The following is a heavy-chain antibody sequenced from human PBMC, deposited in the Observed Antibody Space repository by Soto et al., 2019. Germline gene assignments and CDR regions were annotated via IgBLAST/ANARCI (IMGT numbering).Heavy chain of an antibody. J-gene: IGHJ4*02. CDR1: GLIFSNYK. V-gene: IGHV3-74*01. CDR2: INTDGSII. Sequence: EVQLVESGGGLVQPGGSLRLSCAASGLIFSNYKMHWVRQAPGKGLVWVSRINTDGSIIDYADSVKGRFTVSRDNAKNTLYLQMNGLRADDTAVYYCARDTDGLHYWGQGTLVTVSS. CDR3: ARDTDGLHY.